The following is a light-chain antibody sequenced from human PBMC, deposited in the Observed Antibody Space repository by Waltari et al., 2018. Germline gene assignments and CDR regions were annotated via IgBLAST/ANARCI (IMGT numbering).Light chain of an antibody. V-gene: IGKV1-NL1*01. CDR3: QQYYSTLALT. Sequence: DIQMTQSPSSLSASVGDRVSITCRASQGISNSLAWYQQKPGKAPKLLLYAASRLESGVPPRFSGSGSGADYTLTIGSLQPEDFATYYCQQYYSTLALTFGGGTKVEIK. J-gene: IGKJ4*01. CDR1: QGISNS. CDR2: AAS.